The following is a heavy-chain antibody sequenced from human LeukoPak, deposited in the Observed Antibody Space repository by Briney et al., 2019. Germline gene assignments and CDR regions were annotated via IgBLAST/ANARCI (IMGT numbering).Heavy chain of an antibody. J-gene: IGHJ4*02. CDR3: TRASFDY. CDR1: GYTFTRFG. CDR2: ISAYNGNT. Sequence: ASVKLSCKTYGYTFTRFGINWVRQAPGQGLEWMGWISAYNGNTKIAQNFQGRLTVTTDTSTSTVYMEMRSLRPDDTAVYYCTRASFDYWGQGTLVTVSS. V-gene: IGHV1-18*01.